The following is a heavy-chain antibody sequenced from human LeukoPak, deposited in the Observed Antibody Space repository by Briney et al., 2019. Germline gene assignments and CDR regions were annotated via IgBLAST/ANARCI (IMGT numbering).Heavy chain of an antibody. J-gene: IGHJ4*02. CDR1: RFTFNSYA. V-gene: IGHV3-23*01. D-gene: IGHD3-22*01. CDR3: ARDKSSGYYYFDY. CDR2: INTPGGST. Sequence: GGSLRLSCAASRFTFNSYAMSWVRQAPGKGLEWVSAINTPGGSTYYADSVKGRFTISRDNSKNTLYLQMNSLRAEDTALYYCARDKSSGYYYFDYWGQGTLVTVSS.